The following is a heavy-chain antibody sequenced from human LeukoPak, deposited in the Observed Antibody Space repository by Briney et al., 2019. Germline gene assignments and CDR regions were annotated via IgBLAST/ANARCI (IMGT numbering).Heavy chain of an antibody. CDR3: ARPRGDYFTLMDAFDI. Sequence: PGGSLRLSCAASGFTVSSNYMSWVRQAPGKGLEWVSVIYSGGSTYYADSVKGRFTISRDNSKNTLHLQMNSLRAEDTAVYYCARPRGDYFTLMDAFDIWGQGTMVTVSS. V-gene: IGHV3-66*01. D-gene: IGHD3-16*01. CDR2: IYSGGST. J-gene: IGHJ3*02. CDR1: GFTVSSNY.